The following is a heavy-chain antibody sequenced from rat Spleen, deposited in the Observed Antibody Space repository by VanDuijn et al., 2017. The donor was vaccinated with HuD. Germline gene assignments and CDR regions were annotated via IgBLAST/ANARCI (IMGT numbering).Heavy chain of an antibody. CDR1: GFSLTDYS. CDR2: MRYDGDT. D-gene: IGHD1-1*01. J-gene: IGHJ2*01. Sequence: QVQLKESGPGLVQPSQTLSLTCTVSGFSLTDYSVHWVRQPPGKGLEWMGRMRYDGDTYYNSALKSRLSISRDTSKSQVFLKLNILQTEDTAIYYCTREDYYSRDLGYWGQGVMVTVSS. CDR3: TREDYYSRDLGY. V-gene: IGHV2S30*01.